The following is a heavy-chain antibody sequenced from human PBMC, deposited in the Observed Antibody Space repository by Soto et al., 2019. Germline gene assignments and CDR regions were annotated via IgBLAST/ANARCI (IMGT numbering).Heavy chain of an antibody. CDR2: MNPNSANT. D-gene: IGHD1-1*01. Sequence: ASVKFSCKASGYAFGDYDISWVRQAPGQGLEWMGWMNPNSANTGYAQKFQGRVSMTRDMSISTACMELSSLRPEDTAIYYGARMATYGKLNCFDPWGQGAMVTV. CDR1: GYAFGDYD. V-gene: IGHV1-8*01. CDR3: ARMATYGKLNCFDP. J-gene: IGHJ5*02.